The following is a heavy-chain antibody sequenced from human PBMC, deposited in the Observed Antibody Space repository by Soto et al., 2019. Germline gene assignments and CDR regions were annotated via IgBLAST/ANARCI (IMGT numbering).Heavy chain of an antibody. CDR3: ARATVALDY. D-gene: IGHD4-17*01. CDR1: GGSFSGYY. Sequence: LSLTCAVYGGSFSGYYWSWIRQPPGKGLEWIGEINHSGSTNYNPSLKSRVTISVDTSKNQFSLKLSSVTAADTAVYYCARATVALDYWGQGTLVTVSS. J-gene: IGHJ4*02. CDR2: INHSGST. V-gene: IGHV4-34*01.